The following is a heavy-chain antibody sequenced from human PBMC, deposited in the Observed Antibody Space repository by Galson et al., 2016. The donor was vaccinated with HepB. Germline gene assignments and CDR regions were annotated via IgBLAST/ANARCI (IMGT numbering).Heavy chain of an antibody. CDR1: GFTFSSYW. D-gene: IGHD2-15*01. J-gene: IGHJ4*02. CDR3: ARDKGDATPFDY. V-gene: IGHV3-74*03. Sequence: SLRLSCAASGFTFSSYWMHWVRQAPGKGLVWVSRITTDESNTEYADSVKGRFTVSRDNAKKTVYLQMTSLRAEDTAVYYCARDKGDATPFDYWSQGSLVTVSS. CDR2: ITTDESNT.